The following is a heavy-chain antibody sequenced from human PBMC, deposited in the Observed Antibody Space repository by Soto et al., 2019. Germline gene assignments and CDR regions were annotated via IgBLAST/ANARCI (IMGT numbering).Heavy chain of an antibody. CDR2: IYHSGST. CDR3: ARDISGITTTVSPGGWFDP. J-gene: IGHJ5*02. D-gene: IGHD4-17*01. V-gene: IGHV4-4*02. CDR1: GGSISSSNW. Sequence: SETLSLTCAVSGGSISSSNWWSWVRQPPGKGLEWIGEIYHSGSTNYNPSLKSRVTISVDKSKNQFSLKLSSVTAADTAVYYCARDISGITTTVSPGGWFDPWGQGTLVTVSS.